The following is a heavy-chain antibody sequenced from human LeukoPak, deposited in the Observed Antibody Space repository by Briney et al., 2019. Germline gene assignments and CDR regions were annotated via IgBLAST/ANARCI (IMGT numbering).Heavy chain of an antibody. D-gene: IGHD2-8*02. V-gene: IGHV3-23*01. CDR3: AKDPSTSWYWYFQH. CDR2: ISGSGGST. J-gene: IGHJ1*01. Sequence: GGSLRLSCAASGFTFSSYAMSWVRQAPGKGLEWVSAISGSGGSTYYADSVKGRFTISRDNFKSTLYLQMNSLRAEDTAVYYCAKDPSTSWYWYFQHWGQGTLVTVSS. CDR1: GFTFSSYA.